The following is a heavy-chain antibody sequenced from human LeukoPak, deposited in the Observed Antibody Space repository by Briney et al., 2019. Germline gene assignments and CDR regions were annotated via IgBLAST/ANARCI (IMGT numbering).Heavy chain of an antibody. Sequence: SETLSLTCTVSGGSISSYYWSWIRQPPGKGLEWIGEINHSGSTNYNPSLKSRVTISVDTSKNQFSLRLSSVTAADTAVYYCARAYSSGWYSGGWFDPWGQGTLVTVSS. D-gene: IGHD6-19*01. CDR1: GGSISSYY. V-gene: IGHV4-34*01. CDR2: INHSGST. J-gene: IGHJ5*02. CDR3: ARAYSSGWYSGGWFDP.